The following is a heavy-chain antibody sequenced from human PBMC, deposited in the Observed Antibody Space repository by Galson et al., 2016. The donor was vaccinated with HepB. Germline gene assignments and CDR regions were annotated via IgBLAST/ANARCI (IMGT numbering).Heavy chain of an antibody. CDR3: ARGNGRPGERGDY. CDR1: GFTFSSYS. V-gene: IGHV3-48*01. CDR2: ISGSGSTI. J-gene: IGHJ4*02. D-gene: IGHD1-1*01. Sequence: SLRLSCAASGFTFSSYSMNWVRQAPGKGLEWVSYISGSGSTIYYADSVKGRFTIYRDKAKNSLYLQMNSLRAEDTAVYYCARGNGRPGERGDYWGQGTLVTVSS.